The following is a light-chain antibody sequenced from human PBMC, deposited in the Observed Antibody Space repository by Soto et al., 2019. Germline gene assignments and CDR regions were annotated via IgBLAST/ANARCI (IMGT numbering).Light chain of an antibody. Sequence: EVVMTQSPATLSASPGERVILSCRASQNIGSNLAWYQQRPGQAPRLLMYGASTRATETPARFSGSGSATDFTLTISSLQSEDCAVYYCQQYNNWPPYTFGQGTKLEIK. CDR1: QNIGSN. J-gene: IGKJ2*01. V-gene: IGKV3-15*01. CDR3: QQYNNWPPYT. CDR2: GAS.